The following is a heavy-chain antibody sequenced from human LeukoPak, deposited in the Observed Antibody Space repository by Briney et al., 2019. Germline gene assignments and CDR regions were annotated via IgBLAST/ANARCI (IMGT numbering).Heavy chain of an antibody. D-gene: IGHD3-3*01. V-gene: IGHV4-59*01. CDR3: VRYDFWSGYDFDY. J-gene: IGHJ4*02. Sequence: PSETLSLTCTVSGGSISSYYWSWIRQPPGKGLEWIGYIYYSGSTNYNPSLKSRVTISVDTSKNQFSLKLSSVTAADTAVYYCVRYDFWSGYDFDYWGQGTLVTVSS. CDR2: IYYSGST. CDR1: GGSISSYY.